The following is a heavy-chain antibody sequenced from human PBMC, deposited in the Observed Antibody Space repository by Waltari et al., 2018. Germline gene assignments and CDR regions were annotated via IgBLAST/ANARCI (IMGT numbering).Heavy chain of an antibody. CDR3: ATDHHRDSGYDI. D-gene: IGHD5-12*01. CDR1: GSPRSDLS. CDR2: YDPEDGET. Sequence: QVQLVQSGAEVKKPGAAVKVSCKVSGSPRSDLSLHWVRQAPGKGLGWMGGYDPEDGETVSAQIFQGRLSMTEDTSRDTAYMELRSLRSEDTAVYYCATDHHRDSGYDIWGQGTLVTVSS. V-gene: IGHV1-24*01. J-gene: IGHJ4*02.